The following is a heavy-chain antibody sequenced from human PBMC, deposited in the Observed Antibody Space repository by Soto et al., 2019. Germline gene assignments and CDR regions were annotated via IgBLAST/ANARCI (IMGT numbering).Heavy chain of an antibody. J-gene: IGHJ4*02. D-gene: IGHD1-1*01. CDR3: ARDWRGNDY. CDR1: GFTFSSYG. Sequence: QVQLVESGGGVVQPGRSLRLSCVVSGFTFSSYGMLWVRQAPGKGLEGVAAISYDGSNKYYADSVKGRFTISRDNSKHTLYLQVDSLRADDTAVYYWARDWRGNDYWGQGTLVTVSS. V-gene: IGHV3-33*05. CDR2: ISYDGSNK.